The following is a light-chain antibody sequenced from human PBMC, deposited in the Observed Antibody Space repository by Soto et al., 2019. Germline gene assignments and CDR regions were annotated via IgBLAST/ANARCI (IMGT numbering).Light chain of an antibody. V-gene: IGKV3-15*01. Sequence: EIVMTQSPATLSVAPGERATLSCRTSQSISNNLAWYQQKPGQAPRLLIFGASTRATGIPARFSGSGSGTDFTLTISSLQSEDSAIYYCQKHDTWPLTFGGGTKVEIK. CDR3: QKHDTWPLT. CDR2: GAS. CDR1: QSISNN. J-gene: IGKJ4*01.